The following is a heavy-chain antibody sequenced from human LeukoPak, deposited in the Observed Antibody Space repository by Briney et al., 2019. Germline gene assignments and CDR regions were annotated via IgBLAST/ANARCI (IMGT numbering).Heavy chain of an antibody. Sequence: PSETLSLTCTVSGGSISSYYWSWIRQPPGKGLEWIGYIYYSGSTNYNPSLKSRVTISVDTSKNQFSLKLSSVPAAHPAVYYFARGRLAVAGSFDYWGQGTLVSVSS. V-gene: IGHV4-59*01. CDR1: GGSISSYY. CDR3: ARGRLAVAGSFDY. J-gene: IGHJ4*02. D-gene: IGHD6-19*01. CDR2: IYYSGST.